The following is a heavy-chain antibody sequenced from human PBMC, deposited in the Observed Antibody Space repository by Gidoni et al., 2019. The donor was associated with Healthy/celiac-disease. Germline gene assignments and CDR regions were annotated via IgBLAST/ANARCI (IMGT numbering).Heavy chain of an antibody. J-gene: IGHJ4*02. Sequence: QVQLVQSGAEVKKPGASVKVSCKVSGYTLTALSMHWVRQAPGKGLEWMGGFDPEDGETIYAQKFQGIVTMTEDTSTDTAYMELSSLRSEDTAVYYCASNHPLPGIQRPGGLFYWGQGTLVTVSS. V-gene: IGHV1-24*01. CDR3: ASNHPLPGIQRPGGLFY. CDR2: FDPEDGET. D-gene: IGHD5-18*01. CDR1: GYTLTALS.